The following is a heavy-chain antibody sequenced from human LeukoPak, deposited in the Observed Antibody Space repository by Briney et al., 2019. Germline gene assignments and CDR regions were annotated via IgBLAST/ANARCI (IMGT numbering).Heavy chain of an antibody. CDR2: IRSKAYGGTT. J-gene: IGHJ4*02. V-gene: IGHV3-49*04. D-gene: IGHD2-2*01. CDR1: GFTFGDYA. CDR3: TRDSRQHQRVLVY. Sequence: GGSLRLSCTASGFTFGDYAMSWVRQAPGKGLEWVGFIRSKAYGGTTEYAASVKGRFTISRDDSKSIAYLQMNSLKTEDTAVYYCTRDSRQHQRVLVYWGQGTLVTVSS.